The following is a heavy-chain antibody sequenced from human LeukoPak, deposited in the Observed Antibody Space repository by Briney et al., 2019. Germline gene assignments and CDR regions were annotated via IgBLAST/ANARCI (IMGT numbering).Heavy chain of an antibody. J-gene: IGHJ5*02. D-gene: IGHD2-2*01. CDR3: ARDSAHIVVVPVVIPPGLDNWFDP. CDR2: ISGSSTNT. V-gene: IGHV3-11*05. Sequence: GGSLRLSCAASGFTFSDYYMSWIRQAPGKGLEWVSYISGSSTNTKYADSVKGRFTISRDNAKNSLYLQMNSLRAKDTAVYYCARDSAHIVVVPVVIPPGLDNWFDPWGQGTLVTVSS. CDR1: GFTFSDYY.